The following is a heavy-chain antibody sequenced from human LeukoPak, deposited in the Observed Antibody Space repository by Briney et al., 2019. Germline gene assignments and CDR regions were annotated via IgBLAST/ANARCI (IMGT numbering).Heavy chain of an antibody. V-gene: IGHV4-59*01. CDR1: GGSISSYY. J-gene: IGHJ5*02. D-gene: IGHD6-13*01. Sequence: SETLSLTCTVSGGSISSYYWSWIRQPPGKGLEWIGYIYYSGSTNYNPSLKSRVTISVDTSKNQFSLKLSSVTAADTAVYYCAREYSSSWANWFDPWGQGTLVTVSS. CDR3: AREYSSSWANWFDP. CDR2: IYYSGST.